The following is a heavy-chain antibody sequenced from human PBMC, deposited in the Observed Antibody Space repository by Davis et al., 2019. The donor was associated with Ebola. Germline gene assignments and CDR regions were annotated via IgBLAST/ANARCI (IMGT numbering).Heavy chain of an antibody. CDR2: ISSSGTTT. CDR3: AKGGFRELLGLYYGMDV. J-gene: IGHJ6*02. CDR1: GFTFSSYA. Sequence: GESLKISCAASGFTFSSYAMTWVRQAPGKGLEWVSGISSSGTTTYYVDSVKGRFTISRDNSKNTLYLQMNSLRAEDTAVYYCAKGGFRELLGLYYGMDVWGQGTTVTVSS. V-gene: IGHV3-23*01. D-gene: IGHD3-10*01.